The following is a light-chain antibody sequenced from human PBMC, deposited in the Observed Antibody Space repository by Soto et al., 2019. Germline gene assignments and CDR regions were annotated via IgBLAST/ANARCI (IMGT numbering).Light chain of an antibody. Sequence: AIQMIQSPSSLSASVGDRVTITCRASQDIRNDLGWYQEKVGQAPKLLIYAASKLQSGVPSRFSGSGSGTDFTLTISSLQTEDFATYYCLQDYNYPWTFGQGTKVEI. CDR2: AAS. CDR1: QDIRND. J-gene: IGKJ1*01. CDR3: LQDYNYPWT. V-gene: IGKV1-6*01.